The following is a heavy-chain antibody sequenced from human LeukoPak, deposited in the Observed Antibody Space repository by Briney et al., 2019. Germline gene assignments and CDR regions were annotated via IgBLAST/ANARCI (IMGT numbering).Heavy chain of an antibody. CDR1: GYTLTELS. V-gene: IGHV1-24*01. CDR2: FGPEDGET. J-gene: IGHJ3*02. D-gene: IGHD2-2*01. CDR3: ATDSVVPAAKDAFDI. Sequence: ASVKFSCKVSGYTLTELSMHWVRQAPGKGLEWMGGFGPEDGETIYAQKFQGRVTMTEDTSTDTAYMELSSLRSEDTAVYYCATDSVVPAAKDAFDIWGQGTMVTVSS.